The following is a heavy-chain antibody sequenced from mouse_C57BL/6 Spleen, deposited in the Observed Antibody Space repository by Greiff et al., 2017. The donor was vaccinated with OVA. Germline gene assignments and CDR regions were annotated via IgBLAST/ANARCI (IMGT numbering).Heavy chain of an antibody. CDR1: GFSLTSYG. CDR2: IWGGGST. Sequence: VQLVESGPGLVAPSQSLSITCTVSGFSLTSYGVDWVRQPPGKGLEWLGVIWGGGSTNYTSSLMSRLSISKDNSKSQLYIKMNSLQTDGTAMYYCAKRAVAPFAYWGQGTLVTVSA. V-gene: IGHV2-9*01. D-gene: IGHD1-1*01. CDR3: AKRAVAPFAY. J-gene: IGHJ3*01.